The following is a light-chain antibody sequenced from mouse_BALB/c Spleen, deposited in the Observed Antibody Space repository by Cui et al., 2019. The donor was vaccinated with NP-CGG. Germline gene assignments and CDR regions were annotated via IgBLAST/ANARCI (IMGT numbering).Light chain of an antibody. CDR2: GTS. CDR3: ALWYSPNWV. J-gene: IGLJ1*01. Sequence: VLTHGSALTTQPGGKVLLTFRSSTGAVTTSNYANWVQEKPDLLFTGIIGGTSKRVPGVPVRFSGSLSGDKAALTITGAQTEDDAIYFCALWYSPNWVFGGGTKLTVL. CDR1: TGAVTTSNY. V-gene: IGLV2*01.